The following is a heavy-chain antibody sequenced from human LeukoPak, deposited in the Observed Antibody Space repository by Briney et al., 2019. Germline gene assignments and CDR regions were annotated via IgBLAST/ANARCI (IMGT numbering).Heavy chain of an antibody. D-gene: IGHD3-10*01. J-gene: IGHJ4*02. Sequence: GASVKVSCKASIYTFTGHYIHWVRQAPGQGLEWMGWINLNSGDTNYAQKFQDWVTMTRDTSISTAYMDLSKLRSNDTAVYYCAGDRQVVRGAILHHFDCWGQGTLVTVSS. CDR3: AGDRQVVRGAILHHFDC. V-gene: IGHV1-2*04. CDR1: IYTFTGHY. CDR2: INLNSGDT.